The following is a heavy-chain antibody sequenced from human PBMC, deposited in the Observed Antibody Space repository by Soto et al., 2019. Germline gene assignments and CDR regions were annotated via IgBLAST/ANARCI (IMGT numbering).Heavy chain of an antibody. CDR2: ISAYNGNT. V-gene: IGHV1-18*01. CDR1: GYTFTSDG. D-gene: IGHD6-13*01. CDR3: ARDRRGIAAAGTGY. Sequence: ASVKVSCKASGYTFTSDGISWVRQAPGQGLEWMGWISAYNGNTNYAQKLQGRVTMTTDTSTSTAYMELRSLRSDDTAVYYCARDRRGIAAAGTGYWGQGTLVTVSS. J-gene: IGHJ4*02.